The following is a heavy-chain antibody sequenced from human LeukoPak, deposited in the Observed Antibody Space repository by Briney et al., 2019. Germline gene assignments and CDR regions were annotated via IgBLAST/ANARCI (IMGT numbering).Heavy chain of an antibody. J-gene: IGHJ4*02. V-gene: IGHV3-11*01. Sequence: PGGSLRLSCAASGFTLNDYYMSWIRQAPGKGLEWVSYISSNRSTIYYADSVKGQFTISSDNAKDSLYLPMNSLRAAAAAVYYCERSRYKWNYVSYYFDYWGQGTLVTVSS. CDR2: ISSNRSTI. CDR1: GFTLNDYY. CDR3: ERSRYKWNYVSYYFDY. D-gene: IGHD1-7*01.